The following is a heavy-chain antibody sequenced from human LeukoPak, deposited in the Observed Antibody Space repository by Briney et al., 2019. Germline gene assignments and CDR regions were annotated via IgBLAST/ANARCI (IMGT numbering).Heavy chain of an antibody. V-gene: IGHV4-31*03. CDR1: GGSISSGGYY. J-gene: IGHJ2*01. CDR3: ARGVLGPYYFDL. Sequence: PSQTLSLTCTVSGGSISSGGYYWSWIRQHPGKGLEWIGYIYYSGSTYYNPSLKSRVTISGDPSKNQVSLRLYSVTAADTAVYYCARGVLGPYYFDLWGRGTLVTVSS. CDR2: IYYSGST. D-gene: IGHD7-27*01.